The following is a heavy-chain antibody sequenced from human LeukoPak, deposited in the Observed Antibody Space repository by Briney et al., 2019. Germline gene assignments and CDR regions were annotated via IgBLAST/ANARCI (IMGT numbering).Heavy chain of an antibody. D-gene: IGHD3-22*01. CDR3: ARGRGYYDSSGYNNWFDP. Sequence: SETLSLTCAVYGGSFSGYSWSWIRQPPGKGLEWIGYIYHSGSTYYNPSLKSRVTISVDRSKNQFSLKLSSVTAADTAVYYCARGRGYYDSSGYNNWFDPWGQGTLVTVSS. V-gene: IGHV4-30-2*01. CDR2: IYHSGST. CDR1: GGSFSGYS. J-gene: IGHJ5*02.